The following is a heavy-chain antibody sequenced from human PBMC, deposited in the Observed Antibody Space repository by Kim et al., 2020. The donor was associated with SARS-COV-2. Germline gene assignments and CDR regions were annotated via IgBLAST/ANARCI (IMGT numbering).Heavy chain of an antibody. CDR2: IYSGGST. Sequence: GGSLRLSCAASGFTVSSNYMSWVRQAPGKGLEWVSVIYSGGSTYYADSVKGRFTISRHNSKNTLYLQMNSLRAEDTAVYYCARENTMVRGVSYYYYGMDVWGQGTTVTVSS. V-gene: IGHV3-53*04. D-gene: IGHD3-10*01. CDR1: GFTVSSNY. CDR3: ARENTMVRGVSYYYYGMDV. J-gene: IGHJ6*02.